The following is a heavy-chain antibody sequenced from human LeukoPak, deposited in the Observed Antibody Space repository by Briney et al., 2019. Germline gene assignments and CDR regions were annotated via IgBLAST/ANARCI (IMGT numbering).Heavy chain of an antibody. V-gene: IGHV3-23*01. J-gene: IGHJ4*02. CDR2: ISGSGGGT. D-gene: IGHD3-22*01. CDR1: GFPFSSYA. Sequence: GGSLRPSCAASGFPFSSYAMSWVRQAPGKGLEWVSAISGSGGGTYYADSVKGRFTISRDNSKNTLYLQMNSLRAEDTAVYYCAKVKKGVVVISYFDYWGQGTLVTVSS. CDR3: AKVKKGVVVISYFDY.